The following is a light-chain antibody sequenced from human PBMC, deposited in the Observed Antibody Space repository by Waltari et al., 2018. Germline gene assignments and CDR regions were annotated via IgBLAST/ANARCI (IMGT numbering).Light chain of an antibody. CDR1: RSAIGASNF. V-gene: IGLV2-23*01. CDR3: CSYVGGSRVL. J-gene: IGLJ2*01. CDR2: EAT. Sequence: QSVLTQPASVSGSPGQPITISCPGTRSAIGASNFFSWFQQLPGQAPRLLISEATKRPSGVSYRFSGSKSGNTASLSISDLQAEDEADYYCCSYVGGSRVLFGGGTKLTV.